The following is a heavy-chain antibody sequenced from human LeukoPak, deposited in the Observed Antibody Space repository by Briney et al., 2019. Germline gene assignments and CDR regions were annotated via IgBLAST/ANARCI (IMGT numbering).Heavy chain of an antibody. CDR2: INHSGST. Sequence: SETLSLTCAVYGGSFSGYYWSWTRQPPGKGLEWIGEINHSGSTNYNPSLKSRVTISVDTSKNQFSLKLSSVTAADTAVYYCARPPDFWSGYYPGYYFDYWGQGTLVTVSS. J-gene: IGHJ4*02. CDR3: ARPPDFWSGYYPGYYFDY. CDR1: GGSFSGYY. D-gene: IGHD3-3*01. V-gene: IGHV4-34*01.